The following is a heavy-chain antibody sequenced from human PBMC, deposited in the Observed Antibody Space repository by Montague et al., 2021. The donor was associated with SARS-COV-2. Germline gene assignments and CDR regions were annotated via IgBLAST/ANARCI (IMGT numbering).Heavy chain of an antibody. CDR3: ATLSRRTAAGTRDYFGLDV. CDR1: GDSISTSTW. CDR2: IFHSGTI. J-gene: IGHJ6*02. D-gene: IGHD6-13*01. V-gene: IGHV4-4*02. Sequence: SETLSLTCRVSGDSISTSTWWTWVRPTPGKGLEWIGEIFHSGTINYNPSLKSRVSISVDKSNNHFSLRLSSLIAADTAVYYCATLSRRTAAGTRDYFGLDVWGQGTTVVVSS.